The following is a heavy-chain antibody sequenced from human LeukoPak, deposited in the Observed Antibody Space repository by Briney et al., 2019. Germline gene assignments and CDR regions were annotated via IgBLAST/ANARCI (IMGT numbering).Heavy chain of an antibody. CDR3: ARAGWVRGDTN. Sequence: GSLRLSCAASGFTFASYAMTWVRQPPGKGLEWIGEINHSGSTNYNPSLKSRVTISVDTSKNQFSLKLSSVTAADTAVYYCARAGWVRGDTNWGQGTLVTVSS. D-gene: IGHD3-10*01. CDR1: GFTFASYA. V-gene: IGHV4-34*01. J-gene: IGHJ4*02. CDR2: INHSGST.